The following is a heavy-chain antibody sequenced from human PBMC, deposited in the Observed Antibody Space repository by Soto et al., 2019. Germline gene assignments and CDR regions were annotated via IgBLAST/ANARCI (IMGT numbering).Heavy chain of an antibody. CDR1: GYSFTNYG. J-gene: IGHJ6*03. V-gene: IGHV1-18*01. CDR3: ARDRGVAPPVAGNTHYYYYMDV. CDR2: ISAYNGNT. Sequence: QDQLVQSGVEVKKPGASVKVSCKASGYSFTNYGITWVRQAPGQGFEWMGWISAYNGNTKYAQKLQGRVTMTTDASTSTAYLELRGPTSDNTAVYYCARDRGVAPPVAGNTHYYYYMDVWGKGTTVTVSS. D-gene: IGHD6-19*01.